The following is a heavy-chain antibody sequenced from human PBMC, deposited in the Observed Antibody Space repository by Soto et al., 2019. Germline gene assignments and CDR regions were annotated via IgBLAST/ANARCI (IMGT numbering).Heavy chain of an antibody. CDR3: AKAVFLQLVPFDY. V-gene: IGHV3-30*18. CDR2: ISYDGSNK. D-gene: IGHD6-6*01. CDR1: GFTFSSYG. Sequence: GGSLRLCCAASGFTFSSYGMHWVRQAPGKGLEWVAVISYDGSNKYYADSVKGRFTISRDNSKNTLYLQMNSLRAEDTAVYYCAKAVFLQLVPFDYWGQGTLVTVSS. J-gene: IGHJ4*02.